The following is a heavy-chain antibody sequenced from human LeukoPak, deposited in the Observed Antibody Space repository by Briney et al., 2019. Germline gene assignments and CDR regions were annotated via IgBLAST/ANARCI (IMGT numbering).Heavy chain of an antibody. CDR3: ASWGAGGNS. V-gene: IGHV3-7*01. D-gene: IGHD3-16*01. Sequence: PGGSLRLSCEASGFTLNTYWMNWVRQVHGKGLDWVANINPDGSGKRYVDSVKGRFTIARDNADNSLSLQMNSLRAEDTAVYYCASWGAGGNSWGQGTLVTVSS. J-gene: IGHJ4*02. CDR2: INPDGSGK. CDR1: GFTLNTYW.